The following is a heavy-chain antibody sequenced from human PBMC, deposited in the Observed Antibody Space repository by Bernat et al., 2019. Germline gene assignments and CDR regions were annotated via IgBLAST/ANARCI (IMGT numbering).Heavy chain of an antibody. V-gene: IGHV1-3*04. CDR3: ARGDGPDHWLIDY. D-gene: IGHD3-10*01. CDR2: INSGNDDT. Sequence: QVQLEQSGAEVKKPGASVKVSCKTSGYSFTSFAIHWARQAPGQRLEWLGVINSGNDDTRYPQKFRGRVTISGDTFASTSYMELSSLTSEDTAVYYCARGDGPDHWLIDYWGQGTLVTVSS. CDR1: GYSFTSFA. J-gene: IGHJ4*02.